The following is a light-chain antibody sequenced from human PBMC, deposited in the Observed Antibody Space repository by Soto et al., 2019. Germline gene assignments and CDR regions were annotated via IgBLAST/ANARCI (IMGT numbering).Light chain of an antibody. J-gene: IGKJ3*01. V-gene: IGKV1-33*01. CDR1: QDIGNF. Sequence: DIQMTPSPSSLSASVGDRVTITCQARQDIGNFLTWYQQKPGKAPKLLIYDASNWETGVPSRFGGSGSGTDFTFTISSLQPEDIATYYCQQYDNLPPFTCGPGTKVDI. CDR3: QQYDNLPPFT. CDR2: DAS.